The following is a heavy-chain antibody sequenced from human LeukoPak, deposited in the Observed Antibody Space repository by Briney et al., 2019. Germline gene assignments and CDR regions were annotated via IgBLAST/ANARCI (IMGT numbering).Heavy chain of an antibody. V-gene: IGHV3-33*01. CDR3: ARDQGTIAAAGTQGSIAAAGRKGRFDY. CDR2: IWYDGSNK. CDR1: GFTFSSYG. J-gene: IGHJ4*02. Sequence: LAGRSLRLSCAASGFTFSSYGMHWVRQAPGKGLEWVAVIWYDGSNKYYADSVKGRFTISRDNSKNTLYLQMNSLRAEDTAVYFCARDQGTIAAAGTQGSIAAAGRKGRFDYWGQGTLVTVSS. D-gene: IGHD6-13*01.